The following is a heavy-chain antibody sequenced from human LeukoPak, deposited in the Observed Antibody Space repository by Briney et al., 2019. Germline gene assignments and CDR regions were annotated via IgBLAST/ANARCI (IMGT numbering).Heavy chain of an antibody. CDR3: GKTTTGYRSCQKPGWPGGS. Sequence: GGSLRLSCEASGFTFGSYAMYWVRQAPGKGLEWVAGIFGSGGSPHYADSVRGRFTMSRDNSKNTVYLQINSLRADDAAVYYCGKTTTGYRSCQKPGWPGGSWGQGTLVTVSS. CDR1: GFTFGSYA. CDR2: IFGSGGSP. V-gene: IGHV3-23*01. J-gene: IGHJ5*02. D-gene: IGHD5-18*01.